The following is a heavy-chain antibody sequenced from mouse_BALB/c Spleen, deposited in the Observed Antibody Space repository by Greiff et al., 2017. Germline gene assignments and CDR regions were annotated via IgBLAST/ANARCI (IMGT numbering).Heavy chain of an antibody. V-gene: IGHV1-18*01. CDR2: INPNNGGT. CDR1: GYTFTEYT. J-gene: IGHJ2*01. CDR3: ARRYYYGSSYVLYYFDY. Sequence: VQLKESGPELVKPGASVKISCKTSGYTFTEYTMHWVKQSHGKSLEWIGGINPNNGGTSYNQKFKGKATLTVDKSSSTAYMELRSLTSEDSAVYYCARRYYYGSSYVLYYFDYWGQGTTLTVSS. D-gene: IGHD1-1*01.